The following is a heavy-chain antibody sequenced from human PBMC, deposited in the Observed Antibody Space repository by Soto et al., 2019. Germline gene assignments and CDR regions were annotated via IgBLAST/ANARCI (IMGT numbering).Heavy chain of an antibody. CDR1: GFTFSTYG. CDR2: ISSDGSEK. V-gene: IGHV3-30*18. D-gene: IGHD4-17*01. CDR3: AKWAVTTSLYYFDY. Sequence: QVQLVESGGGVVQPGRSLRLSCAASGFTFSTYGVHWVRQAPGKGLEWVAVISSDGSEKSYAGSVKGRVSISRDNSKSTLYLQMDSLRAEVTAVDYCAKWAVTTSLYYFDYWGQGTLVTVSS. J-gene: IGHJ4*02.